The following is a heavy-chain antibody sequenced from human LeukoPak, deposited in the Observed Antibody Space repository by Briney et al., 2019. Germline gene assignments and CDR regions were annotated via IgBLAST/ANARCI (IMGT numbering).Heavy chain of an antibody. V-gene: IGHV4-39*01. CDR3: TRHHDYGDKIDY. D-gene: IGHD4-23*01. CDR1: GASVPIASHY. J-gene: IGHJ4*02. Sequence: SETLSLTCTVSGASVPIASHYWAWIRQPPGKGLEWIGSIHYSGSTYYSPSLKSRLTISGDTYKSQFSLKLTFVAAADTAVYYCTRHHDYGDKIDYWGQGTLVTVSS. CDR2: IHYSGST.